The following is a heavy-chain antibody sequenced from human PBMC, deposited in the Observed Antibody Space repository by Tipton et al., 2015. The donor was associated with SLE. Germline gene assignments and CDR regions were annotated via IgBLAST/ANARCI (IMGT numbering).Heavy chain of an antibody. CDR3: ATIDPDVDSGVIPGDY. J-gene: IGHJ4*02. CDR2: MYYSGST. Sequence: TLSLTCTVSGDSISSHSWSWIRQPPGKGLEWIGCMYYSGSTNYNPSLKSRVTISVDTSKNQFSLKLSSVTAADTAVYYCATIDPDVDSGVIPGDYWGQGTLVTVSS. D-gene: IGHD2-15*01. CDR1: GDSISSHS. V-gene: IGHV4-59*11.